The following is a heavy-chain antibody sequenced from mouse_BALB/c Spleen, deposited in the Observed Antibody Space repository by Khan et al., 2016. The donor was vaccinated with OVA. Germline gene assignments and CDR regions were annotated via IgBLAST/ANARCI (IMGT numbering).Heavy chain of an antibody. Sequence: QVQLQQSGTELVKPGASVKLSCKTSGYIFTSYWIHWVKQRSGQGLEWIARIYPGTGNTYYSEKFNGKASLTAAKSSSTAYMHLSSLKSEDSAVYFCAREEALYYCNYWGQGTTLTVSS. J-gene: IGHJ2*01. CDR2: IYPGTGNT. D-gene: IGHD3-2*02. V-gene: IGHV1S132*01. CDR3: AREEALYYCNY. CDR1: GYIFTSYW.